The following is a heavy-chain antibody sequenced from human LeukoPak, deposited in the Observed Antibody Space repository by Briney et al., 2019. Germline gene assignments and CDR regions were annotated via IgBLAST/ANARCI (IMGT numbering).Heavy chain of an antibody. D-gene: IGHD3-9*01. CDR2: IYYSGST. V-gene: IGHV4-39*07. Sequence: SETLSLTCTVSGGSISSSSYYWGWIRQPPGKGLEWIGSIYYSGSTYYNPSLKSRVTISVDTSKNQFSLRLTSVTAADTAVYYCARGPPSDWALDYWGQGTLVTVSS. CDR1: GGSISSSSYY. CDR3: ARGPPSDWALDY. J-gene: IGHJ4*02.